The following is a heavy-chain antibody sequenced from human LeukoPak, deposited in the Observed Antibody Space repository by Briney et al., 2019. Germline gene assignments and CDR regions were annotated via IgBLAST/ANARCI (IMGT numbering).Heavy chain of an antibody. CDR2: ILGSGGST. CDR1: GFTFSNYA. CDR3: AKWGDYDVLTGYYVPDY. V-gene: IGHV3-23*01. D-gene: IGHD3-9*01. J-gene: IGHJ4*02. Sequence: QPGASLRLSCAASGFTFSNYAMSWVRQAPGKGLEWVSAILGSGGSTYYADSVKGRFTVSRDNSKRTLYLQINSLRAEDTALYYCAKWGDYDVLTGYYVPDYWGQGTLVTVSS.